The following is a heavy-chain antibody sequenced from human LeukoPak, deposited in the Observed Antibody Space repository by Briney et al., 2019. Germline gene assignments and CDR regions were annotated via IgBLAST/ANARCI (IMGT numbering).Heavy chain of an antibody. Sequence: GGSLRLSCAASGFTFSDYYMSWIRQAPGKGLEWVSYISSSSSYTNYADSVKGRFTISRDNAKNSLYLQMNSLRAEDTAVYYCARDYDFWSGYLDYWGQGTLVTVSS. CDR2: ISSSSSYT. CDR3: ARDYDFWSGYLDY. J-gene: IGHJ4*02. D-gene: IGHD3-3*01. CDR1: GFTFSDYY. V-gene: IGHV3-11*05.